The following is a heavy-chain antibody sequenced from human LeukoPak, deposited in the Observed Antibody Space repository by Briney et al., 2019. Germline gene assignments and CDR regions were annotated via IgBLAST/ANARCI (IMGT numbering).Heavy chain of an antibody. CDR2: ISSSSSTI. Sequence: PGGSLRLSCAASGFTFSSYAMNWVRQAPGKGLEWVSYISSSSSTIYYADSVKGRFTISRDNAKNSLYLQMNSLRAEDTAVYYCARLGAVTTFWGQGTLVTVSS. D-gene: IGHD4-17*01. V-gene: IGHV3-48*03. CDR3: ARLGAVTTF. J-gene: IGHJ4*02. CDR1: GFTFSSYA.